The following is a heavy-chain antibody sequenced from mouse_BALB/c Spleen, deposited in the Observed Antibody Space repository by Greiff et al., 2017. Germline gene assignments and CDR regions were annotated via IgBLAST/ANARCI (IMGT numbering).Heavy chain of an antibody. CDR2: ISSGGGNT. D-gene: IGHD2-4*01. Sequence: EVQLQESGGGLVKPGGSLKLSCAASGFTFSSYTMSWVRQTPEKRLEWVATISSGGGNTYYPDSVKGRFTISRDNAKNNLYLQMSSLRSEDTALYYCARSSIYYDYLDYWGQGTTLTVSS. CDR3: ARSSIYYDYLDY. J-gene: IGHJ2*01. V-gene: IGHV5-9*03. CDR1: GFTFSSYT.